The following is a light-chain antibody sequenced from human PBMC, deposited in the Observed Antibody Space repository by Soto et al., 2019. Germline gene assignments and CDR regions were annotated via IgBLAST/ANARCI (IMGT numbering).Light chain of an antibody. CDR1: QSFSNNY. V-gene: IGKV3-20*01. J-gene: IGKJ1*01. CDR2: GAT. CDR3: QQYGSSGT. Sequence: EIVLTQSPGTLSLSPGERATLSCRASQSFSNNYLSLYQQKPGQAPMLLIDGATNRAAGIPDRFSGSGSGTDFTLTISRLDPEYFAVYYCQQYGSSGTFGQGTKVDIK.